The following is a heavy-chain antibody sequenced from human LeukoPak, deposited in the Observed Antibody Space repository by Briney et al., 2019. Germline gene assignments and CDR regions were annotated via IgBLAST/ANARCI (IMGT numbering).Heavy chain of an antibody. Sequence: ASVKVSCKASGYTFTGYYMHWVRQAPGQGLEWMGWINPNSGCTNYAQKFQGRVTMTRDTSISTAYMELSGLRSDDTAVYYCARDQAPRMITFGGPRRWFDPWGQGTLVTVSS. V-gene: IGHV1-2*02. CDR2: INPNSGCT. CDR3: ARDQAPRMITFGGPRRWFDP. D-gene: IGHD3-16*01. J-gene: IGHJ5*02. CDR1: GYTFTGYY.